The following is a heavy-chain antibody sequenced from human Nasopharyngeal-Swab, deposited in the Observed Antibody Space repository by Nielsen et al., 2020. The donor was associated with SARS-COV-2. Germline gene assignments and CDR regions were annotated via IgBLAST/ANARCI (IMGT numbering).Heavy chain of an antibody. CDR2: IKSKTDGGTT. Sequence: VRQAPEKGLEWVGRIKSKTDGGTTDYAAPVKGRFTISRDDSKNTLYLQMNSLKTEDTAVYYCTTVRFHCSSTSCYRWFDPWGQGTLVTVSS. J-gene: IGHJ5*02. CDR3: TTVRFHCSSTSCYRWFDP. D-gene: IGHD2-2*01. V-gene: IGHV3-15*01.